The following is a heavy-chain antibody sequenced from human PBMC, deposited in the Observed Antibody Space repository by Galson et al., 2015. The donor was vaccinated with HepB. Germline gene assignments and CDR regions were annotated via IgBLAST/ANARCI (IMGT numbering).Heavy chain of an antibody. Sequence: LSLTCAVSGGSISSSNWWSWVRQPPGKGLEWIGEIYHSGSTNYNPSLKSRVTISVDKSKNQFSLKLSSVTAADTAVYYCATGAQYCSSTSCYSDAFDIWGQGTMVTVSS. CDR1: GGSISSSNW. J-gene: IGHJ3*02. D-gene: IGHD2-2*01. V-gene: IGHV4-4*02. CDR3: ATGAQYCSSTSCYSDAFDI. CDR2: IYHSGST.